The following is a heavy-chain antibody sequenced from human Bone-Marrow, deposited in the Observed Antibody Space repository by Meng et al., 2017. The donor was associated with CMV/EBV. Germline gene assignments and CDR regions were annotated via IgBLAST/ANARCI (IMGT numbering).Heavy chain of an antibody. J-gene: IGHJ4*02. Sequence: LRLSCTVSGGSISSGGYYWSWIRQHPGKGLEWIGYIYYSGSTYYNPSLKSRVTISVDTSKNQFSLKLSSVTAADTAVYYCAILTAVAAYWGQGPLVTCSS. V-gene: IGHV4-31*03. D-gene: IGHD6-19*01. CDR1: GGSISSGGYY. CDR2: IYYSGST. CDR3: AILTAVAAY.